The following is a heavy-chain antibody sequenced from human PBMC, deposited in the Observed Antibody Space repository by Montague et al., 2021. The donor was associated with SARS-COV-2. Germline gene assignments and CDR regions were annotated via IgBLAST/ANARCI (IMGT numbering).Heavy chain of an antibody. Sequence: TLSLTCTVSGGSISGGDYYWSWIRQHPGKGLEWIGYMSYRGSPYYNPSLMSRVTISRDTSKNQFSLNLRPATAADTAVYYCARVHYGFNYFHYWGQGTLVTVSS. D-gene: IGHD3-10*01. CDR2: MSYRGSP. CDR3: ARVHYGFNYFHY. CDR1: GGSISGGDYY. J-gene: IGHJ4*02. V-gene: IGHV4-31*03.